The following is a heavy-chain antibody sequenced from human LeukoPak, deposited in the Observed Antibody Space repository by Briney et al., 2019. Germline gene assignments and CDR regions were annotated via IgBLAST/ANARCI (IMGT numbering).Heavy chain of an antibody. J-gene: IGHJ4*02. D-gene: IGHD7-27*01. CDR2: LNQDGSAK. V-gene: IGHV3-7*01. Sequence: GGSLRLSCAASGFTFTSYWMSWVRQAPGKGLEWVANLNQDGSAKYYVDSVKGRFTISRDNAKNSLYLQMNSLRAEDTALYYCATVWGSGPLRVCDYWGQGTLVTVSS. CDR3: ATVWGSGPLRVCDY. CDR1: GFTFTSYW.